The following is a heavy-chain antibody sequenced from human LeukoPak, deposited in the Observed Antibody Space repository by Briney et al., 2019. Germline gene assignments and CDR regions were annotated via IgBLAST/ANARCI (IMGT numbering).Heavy chain of an antibody. CDR1: GFTFSSYA. V-gene: IGHV3-23*01. D-gene: IGHD2-15*01. CDR2: ISGSGGST. CDR3: TTGLGYCSGGSCYSWVDYFDY. J-gene: IGHJ4*02. Sequence: GGSLRLSCAASGFTFSSYAMSWVRQAPGKGLEWVSTISGSGGSTYYADSVKGRFTISRDNSKNTLYLQINSLKTEDTAVYYCTTGLGYCSGGSCYSWVDYFDYWGQGTLVTASS.